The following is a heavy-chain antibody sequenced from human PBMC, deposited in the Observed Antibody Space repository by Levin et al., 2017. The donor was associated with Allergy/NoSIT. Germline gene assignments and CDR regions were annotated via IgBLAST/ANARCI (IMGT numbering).Heavy chain of an antibody. J-gene: IGHJ4*02. D-gene: IGHD6-19*01. CDR2: IYPGDSDT. CDR3: VRRYGHGSAWSFDD. Sequence: GESLKISCKASGYSFTNDWIGWVRQMPGKGLEWMGIIYPGDSDTRYSPSFQGQVTISVDKSISTAYLQWSSLKASDIAMYFCVRRYGHGSAWSFDDWGQGTLVTVSS. V-gene: IGHV5-51*01. CDR1: GYSFTNDW.